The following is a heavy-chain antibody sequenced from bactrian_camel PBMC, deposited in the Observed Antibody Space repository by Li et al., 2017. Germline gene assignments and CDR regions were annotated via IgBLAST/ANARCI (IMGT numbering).Heavy chain of an antibody. D-gene: IGHD1*01. V-gene: IGHV3S25*01. Sequence: GSVQAGGSLSLSCAASGDSSSSACMGWFRQAPGKEREGFAKINGVGTITYRSYSMKGRFTISRDKGSNALYLLMSSLKPEDTAIYYCAARDRETCGSNWDALSKWAYWARGPRSPSP. CDR2: INGVGTIT. CDR1: GDSSSSAC. J-gene: IGHJ4*01.